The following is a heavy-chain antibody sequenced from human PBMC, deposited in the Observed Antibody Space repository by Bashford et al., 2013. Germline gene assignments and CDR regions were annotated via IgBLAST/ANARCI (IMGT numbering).Heavy chain of an antibody. J-gene: IGHJ4*02. V-gene: IGHV3-11*01. CDR1: GIRFSDSY. CDR2: ISNSRSTI. CDR3: ARGPFGLWFGEVTYFDH. Sequence: GGSLRLSCVASGIRFSDSYMSWIRQAPGKGLEWLSYISNSRSTIYYADSVRGRFTISRDNAKNSLFLEMNSLRDEDTAVYYCARGPFGLWFGEVTYFDHWGQGTQVTVSS. D-gene: IGHD3-10*01.